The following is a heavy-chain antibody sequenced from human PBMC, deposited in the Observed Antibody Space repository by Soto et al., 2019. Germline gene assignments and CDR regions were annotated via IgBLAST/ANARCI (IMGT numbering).Heavy chain of an antibody. D-gene: IGHD3-9*01. J-gene: IGHJ6*02. Sequence: SETLSLTCAVYGGSFSGYYWSWIRQPPGKGLEWIGEINHSGSTNYNPSLKSRVTISVDTSRNQFSLKLSSVTAADTAVYYCARGLELRYFDWLLRDYYYGMDVWGQGTTVTVSS. CDR2: INHSGST. CDR1: GGSFSGYY. CDR3: ARGLELRYFDWLLRDYYYGMDV. V-gene: IGHV4-34*01.